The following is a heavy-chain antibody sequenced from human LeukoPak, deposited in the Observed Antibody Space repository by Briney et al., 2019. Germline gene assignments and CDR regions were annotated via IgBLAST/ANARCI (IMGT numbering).Heavy chain of an antibody. Sequence: GGSLRLSCAASGFTFTSYAMRWVRQAPGKGLEWVSANSGSGGNTYYADSVKGRFTISRDNSKSTLFLQMKSLRAEDTAVYYCAKDPRVGSRVATPCHWGQGTLVTVSS. D-gene: IGHD5-24*01. CDR2: NSGSGGNT. CDR1: GFTFTSYA. J-gene: IGHJ4*02. V-gene: IGHV3-23*01. CDR3: AKDPRVGSRVATPCH.